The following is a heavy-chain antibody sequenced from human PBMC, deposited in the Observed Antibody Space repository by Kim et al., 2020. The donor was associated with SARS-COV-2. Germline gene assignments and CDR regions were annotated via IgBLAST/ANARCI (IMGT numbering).Heavy chain of an antibody. D-gene: IGHD6-19*01. CDR3: AKGNAGYTSGWYGH. Sequence: GGFLRLSCEASGFTFGDYVMDWVRQAPGKGLEWVSGISWNGNNIAYADSVKGRFTISRDNAKNSLYLQMNSLRPEDTALYYCAKGNAGYTSGWYGHWGQGTLVTVPS. CDR2: ISWNGNNI. CDR1: GFTFGDYV. V-gene: IGHV3-9*01. J-gene: IGHJ4*02.